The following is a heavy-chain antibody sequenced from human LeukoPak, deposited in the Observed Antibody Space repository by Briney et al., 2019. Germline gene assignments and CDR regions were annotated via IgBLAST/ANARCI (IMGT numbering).Heavy chain of an antibody. J-gene: IGHJ4*02. CDR2: IKQDESEK. V-gene: IGHV3-7*01. CDR3: ARETIAGRGDFDY. D-gene: IGHD6-13*01. CDR1: GFTFSSYW. Sequence: GGSLRLSCAASGFTFSSYWMSWVRQAPGKGLEWVANIKQDESEKYYVDPLKGRFTISRDNAKNSLYLQMNSLRAEDTAVYYCARETIAGRGDFDYWGQGTLVTVSS.